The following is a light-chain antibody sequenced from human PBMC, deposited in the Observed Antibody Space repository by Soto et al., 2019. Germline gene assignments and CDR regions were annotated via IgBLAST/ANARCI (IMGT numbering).Light chain of an antibody. CDR3: MQGTHVPFT. J-gene: IGKJ5*01. V-gene: IGKV2D-30*01. CDR1: QSLVYSDGRTY. CDR2: KVS. Sequence: DVVVTQSPLSLSVTLGQPASISCRCSQSLVYSDGRTYLTWFQQRPGQSPRRLIYKVSNLDSWVPDIFSGNGSGTDFILKISRVEAEDVGLYYCMQGTHVPFTFGQRTRMEIK.